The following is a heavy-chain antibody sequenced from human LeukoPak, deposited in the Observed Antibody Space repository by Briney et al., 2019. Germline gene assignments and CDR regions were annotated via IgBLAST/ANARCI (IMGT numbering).Heavy chain of an antibody. CDR3: ARKHSDSGSFGP. CDR1: GYTFTSFG. V-gene: IGHV1-2*02. Sequence: VASVKVSCTASGYTFTSFGITWVRQTPGQGLEWMGWINPNNGDTNYAPKFQGRVTMTRDTSISTAYMELSRLRSDDTAVYYCARKHSDSGSFGPWGQGTQVTVSS. CDR2: INPNNGDT. J-gene: IGHJ5*02. D-gene: IGHD3-10*01.